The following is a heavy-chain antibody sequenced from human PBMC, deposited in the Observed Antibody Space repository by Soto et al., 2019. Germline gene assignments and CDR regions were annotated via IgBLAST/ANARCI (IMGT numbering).Heavy chain of an antibody. V-gene: IGHV1-8*01. Sequence: ASVKVSCKASGYTFTSYDINWVRQATGQGLEWMGWMNPNSGNTGYAQKFQGRVTMTRNTSISTAYMELSSLRSEDTAVYYCARALICFPSGQRSHFDYWGQGTLVTVSS. CDR3: ARALICFPSGQRSHFDY. CDR2: MNPNSGNT. J-gene: IGHJ4*02. D-gene: IGHD3-16*01. CDR1: GYTFTSYD.